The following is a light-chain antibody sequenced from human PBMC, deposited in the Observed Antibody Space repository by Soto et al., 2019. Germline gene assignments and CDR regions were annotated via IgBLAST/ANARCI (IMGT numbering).Light chain of an antibody. CDR2: GNK. CDR3: QSFDTRLNTVV. J-gene: IGLJ2*01. Sequence: QSVVTQPPSVSGAPGQRVTISCTGSSSNIGADYDVHWYQHFPGRAPKLLIYGNKNRPSGVPDRFSGTKSGTSASLDITGLQAEDEADYYCQSFDTRLNTVVFGGGTKVTVL. V-gene: IGLV1-40*01. CDR1: SSNIGADYD.